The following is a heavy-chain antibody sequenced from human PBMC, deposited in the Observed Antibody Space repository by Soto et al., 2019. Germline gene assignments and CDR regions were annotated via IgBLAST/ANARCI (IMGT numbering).Heavy chain of an antibody. J-gene: IGHJ4*02. CDR2: FDPEHADT. CDR1: RYTRTELY. CDR3: ATGDTTMALYYFDF. Sequence: QVQLVQSGAEVKKPGASVKVSCKLSRYTRTELYMHWVRQVPGKGLEWMGGFDPEHADTIYAPKFQDRVTMTEDTETRTAYMELSSLRSEDTAMYYCATGDTTMALYYFDFWGQGTLVTVSS. D-gene: IGHD5-18*01. V-gene: IGHV1-24*01.